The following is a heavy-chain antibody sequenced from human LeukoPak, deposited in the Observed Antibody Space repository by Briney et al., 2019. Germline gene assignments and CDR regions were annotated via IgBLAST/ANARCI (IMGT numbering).Heavy chain of an antibody. CDR1: GYTFTGYY. D-gene: IGHD3-16*01. Sequence: ASVTVSCTASGYTFTGYYMHWVRQAPGQGLEWMGWINPNSGGTNYAQKFQGRVTMTRDTSISTAYMELSRLRSDDTAVYYCARDRGGDNWFDPWGQGTLVTVSS. V-gene: IGHV1-2*02. CDR2: INPNSGGT. J-gene: IGHJ5*02. CDR3: ARDRGGDNWFDP.